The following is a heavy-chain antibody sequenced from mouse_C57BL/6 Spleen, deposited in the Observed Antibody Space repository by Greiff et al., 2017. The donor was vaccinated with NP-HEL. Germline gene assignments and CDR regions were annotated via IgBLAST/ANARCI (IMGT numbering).Heavy chain of an antibody. CDR2: INPSNGGT. CDR3: ARGFRITTVVNY. V-gene: IGHV1-53*01. D-gene: IGHD1-1*01. CDR1: GYTFTSYW. J-gene: IGHJ2*01. Sequence: QVQLQQPGTELVKPGASVKLSCKASGYTFTSYWMHWVKQRPGQGLEWIGNINPSNGGTNYNEKFKSKATLTVDKSSSTAYMQLSRLTSEDSAVYYCARGFRITTVVNYWGQGTTLTVSS.